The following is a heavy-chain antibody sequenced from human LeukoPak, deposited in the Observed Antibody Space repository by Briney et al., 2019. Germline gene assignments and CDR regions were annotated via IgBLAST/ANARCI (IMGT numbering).Heavy chain of an antibody. CDR2: IYTSGST. CDR3: ARQPPQYYGMDV. Sequence: NLSGTLSLTCTVSGGSFSNYYWSWIRQPAGKGLEWIGRIYTSGSTNYNPSVKSRVTMSVDTSNNQFSLKLTSVTAADTAVYYCARQPPQYYGMDVWGQGTTVTVSS. CDR1: GGSFSNYY. D-gene: IGHD1-14*01. V-gene: IGHV4-4*07. J-gene: IGHJ6*02.